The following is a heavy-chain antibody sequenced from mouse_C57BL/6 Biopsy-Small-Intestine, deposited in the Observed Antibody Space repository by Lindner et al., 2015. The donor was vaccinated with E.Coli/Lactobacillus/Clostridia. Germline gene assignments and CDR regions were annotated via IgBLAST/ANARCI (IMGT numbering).Heavy chain of an antibody. V-gene: IGHV1-19*01. CDR1: GYTFTDYY. CDR2: ITPYNGAT. D-gene: IGHD1-1*01. J-gene: IGHJ2*01. CDR3: ARHHYGSSFYFDY. Sequence: VQLQESGPVLVKPGASVKMSCKASGYTFTDYYMNWVKQSHGQSLEWIGVITPYNGATSYNQKFKGRATLTVDKSSSTAYLDLTSLTSEDSAVYFCARHHYGSSFYFDYWGQGTTLTVSS.